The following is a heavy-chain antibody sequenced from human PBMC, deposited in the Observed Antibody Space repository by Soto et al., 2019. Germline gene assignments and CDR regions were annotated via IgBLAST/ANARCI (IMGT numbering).Heavy chain of an antibody. D-gene: IGHD4-17*01. CDR3: ARGTVTTWWFDP. Sequence: QVQLQESGPGLVKPSQTLSLTCTVSGGYISSGGYYWSWIRQHPGKGLEWIGYIYYSGSTYYNPSLKSRVTISVDTSKNQFSLKLSSETAADTAVYYCARGTVTTWWFDPWGQGTLVTVSS. CDR1: GGYISSGGYY. V-gene: IGHV4-31*03. J-gene: IGHJ5*02. CDR2: IYYSGST.